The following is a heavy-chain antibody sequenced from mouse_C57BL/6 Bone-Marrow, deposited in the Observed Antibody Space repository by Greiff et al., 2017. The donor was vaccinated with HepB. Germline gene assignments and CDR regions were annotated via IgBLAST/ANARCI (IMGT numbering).Heavy chain of an antibody. CDR2: INPNYGTT. V-gene: IGHV1-39*01. J-gene: IGHJ4*01. Sequence: VHVKQSGPELVKPGASVKISCKAPGYSFTDYNMNWVKQSNGKSLEWIGVINPNYGTTSYNQKFKGKATLTVDQSSSTAYMQLNSLTSEDSAVYYCARGYYGRSGAMDYWGQGTSVTVSS. CDR3: ARGYYGRSGAMDY. D-gene: IGHD1-1*01. CDR1: GYSFTDYN.